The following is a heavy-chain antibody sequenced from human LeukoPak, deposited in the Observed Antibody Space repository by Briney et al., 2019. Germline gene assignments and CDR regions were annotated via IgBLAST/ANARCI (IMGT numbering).Heavy chain of an antibody. CDR2: ISGSGGTT. V-gene: IGHV3-23*01. Sequence: GGSLRLSCAASGFTFSSYAMSWVRQAPGKGLEWVSAISGSGGTTYYADSVKGQFTISRDNAKNSLYLEMNSLRAEDTAVYYCARSIGAAYFDNWGQGTLVTVSS. J-gene: IGHJ4*02. CDR3: ARSIGAAYFDN. D-gene: IGHD6-13*01. CDR1: GFTFSSYA.